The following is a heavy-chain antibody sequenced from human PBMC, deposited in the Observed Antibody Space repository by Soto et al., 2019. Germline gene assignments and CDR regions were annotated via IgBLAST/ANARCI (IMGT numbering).Heavy chain of an antibody. CDR2: IYHNGST. J-gene: IGHJ5*02. Sequence: QVRLEESGPGLAKPSGTLSLTCAVSGDSITSANWWSWVRQSPRKGLEWLGEIYHNGSTNYNPSLRSRVATSVDKAKNQFSLKLTSVTAADTAVYYCARARGAIFGVVIRNWFDPWGQGTLVTVSS. CDR3: ARARGAIFGVVIRNWFDP. V-gene: IGHV4-4*02. CDR1: GDSITSANW. D-gene: IGHD3-3*01.